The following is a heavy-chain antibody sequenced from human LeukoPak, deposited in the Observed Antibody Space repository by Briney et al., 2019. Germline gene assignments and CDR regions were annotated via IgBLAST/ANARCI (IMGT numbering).Heavy chain of an antibody. CDR1: GFTFSSYS. Sequence: SGGSLRLSCAAPGFTFSSYSMNWVRQAPGKGLEWVSYISSSSRTIYYADSVKGRFTISRDNAKNSLYLQMNSLSDEDTAVYYCARVQPPPTVVTPRYYYYGMDVWGQGTTVTVSS. V-gene: IGHV3-48*02. CDR2: ISSSSRTI. D-gene: IGHD4-23*01. CDR3: ARVQPPPTVVTPRYYYYGMDV. J-gene: IGHJ6*02.